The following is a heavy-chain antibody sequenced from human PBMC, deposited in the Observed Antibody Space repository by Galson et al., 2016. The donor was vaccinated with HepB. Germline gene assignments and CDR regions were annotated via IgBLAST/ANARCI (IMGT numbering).Heavy chain of an antibody. CDR2: MNPNGGNT. CDR3: ARGLMLYGAGGYYFEY. D-gene: IGHD2-8*01. V-gene: IGHV1-8*01. CDR1: GYTFINYD. J-gene: IGHJ4*02. Sequence: SVKVSCKASGYTFINYDISWVRQATGQGLEWMGWMNPNGGNTAYAQKFQGRVTMTRSTSTTTAYMELTNLRSEDTAVYYWARGLMLYGAGGYYFEYWGQGTPVTVSS.